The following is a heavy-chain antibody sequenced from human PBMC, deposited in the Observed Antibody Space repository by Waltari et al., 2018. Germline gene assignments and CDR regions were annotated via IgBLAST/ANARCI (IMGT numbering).Heavy chain of an antibody. D-gene: IGHD3-10*01. CDR2: INHSGST. J-gene: IGHJ5*02. CDR3: ARGLLWFGANWFDP. V-gene: IGHV4-34*01. CDR1: GGSFSGYY. Sequence: QVQLQQWGAGLLKPSETLSLTCAVYGGSFSGYYWSWIRQPPGKGLEWIGEINHSGSTTYNPSLKSRVTISVDTSKNQFSLKLSSVTAADTAVYYCARGLLWFGANWFDPWGQGTLVTVSS.